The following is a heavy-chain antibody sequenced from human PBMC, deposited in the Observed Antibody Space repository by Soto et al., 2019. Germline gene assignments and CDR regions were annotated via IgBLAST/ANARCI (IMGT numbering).Heavy chain of an antibody. Sequence: GGSLRLSCAASGFTFSSYAMSWVRQAPGKGLEWVSAISGSGGSTCYADSVKGRFTISRDNSKNTLYLQMNSLRAEDTAVYYCAKPLAGAAATYCPFDYWGQGTLVTVSS. CDR1: GFTFSSYA. CDR2: ISGSGGST. J-gene: IGHJ4*02. V-gene: IGHV3-23*01. D-gene: IGHD6-13*01. CDR3: AKPLAGAAATYCPFDY.